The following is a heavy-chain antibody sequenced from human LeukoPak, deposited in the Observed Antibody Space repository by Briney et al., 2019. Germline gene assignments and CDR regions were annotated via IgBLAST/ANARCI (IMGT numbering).Heavy chain of an antibody. D-gene: IGHD4-17*01. CDR1: GYTFTGYY. V-gene: IGHV1-2*02. CDR3: ARVPGVYGDYANY. J-gene: IGHJ4*02. Sequence: ASVKVSCKASGYTFTGYYMHWVRQAPGQGLEWMGWINPNSGGTNYAQKFRGRVTMTRDTSISTAYMELSRLRSDDTAVYYCARVPGVYGDYANYWGQGTLVTVSS. CDR2: INPNSGGT.